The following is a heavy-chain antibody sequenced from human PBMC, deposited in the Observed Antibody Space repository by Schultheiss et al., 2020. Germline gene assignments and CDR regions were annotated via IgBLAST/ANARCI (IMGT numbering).Heavy chain of an antibody. Sequence: SETLSLTCTVSGGSISSYYWSWIRQPPGKGLEWIGDIYYSGSTYYNPSLKSRVTISVDTSKNQFSLKLSSVTAADTAVYYCARNDIVSTTSRYYYYYGMDVWGQGTTVTVSS. V-gene: IGHV4-59*12. CDR3: ARNDIVSTTSRYYYYYGMDV. CDR1: GGSISSYY. CDR2: IYYSGST. J-gene: IGHJ6*02. D-gene: IGHD5/OR15-5a*01.